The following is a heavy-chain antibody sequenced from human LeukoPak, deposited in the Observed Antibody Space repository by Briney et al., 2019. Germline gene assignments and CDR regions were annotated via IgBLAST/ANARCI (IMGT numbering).Heavy chain of an antibody. J-gene: IGHJ6*02. CDR2: IRYDESNK. Sequence: GGSLRLSCAASGFTFSSYGMHWVRQAPGKGLEWVAFIRYDESNKFYADSVKGRFTISRDNSKNTVYLQMNTLRTEDTAVYYCAKSETHGMDVWGQGTTVTVSS. V-gene: IGHV3-30*02. CDR3: AKSETHGMDV. CDR1: GFTFSSYG.